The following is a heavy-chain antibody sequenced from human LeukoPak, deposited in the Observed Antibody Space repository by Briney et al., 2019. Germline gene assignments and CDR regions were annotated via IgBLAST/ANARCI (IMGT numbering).Heavy chain of an antibody. J-gene: IGHJ5*02. Sequence: PGGSLRLSCAASGFTFSSYSMNWVRQAPGKGLEWVSYISSSSSTIYYADSVKGRLTISRDNAKNSLYLQMNSLRAEDTAVYSCASSYYYGSGWFDPWGQGTLVTVSS. V-gene: IGHV3-48*01. D-gene: IGHD3-10*01. CDR1: GFTFSSYS. CDR3: ASSYYYGSGWFDP. CDR2: ISSSSSTI.